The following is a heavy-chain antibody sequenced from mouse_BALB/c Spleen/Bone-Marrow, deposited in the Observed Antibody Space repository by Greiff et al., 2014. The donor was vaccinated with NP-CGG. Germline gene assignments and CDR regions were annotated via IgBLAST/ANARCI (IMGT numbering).Heavy chain of an antibody. CDR3: ARRGRTGMNY. CDR2: IHPSDSET. CDR1: GYSFTSYW. D-gene: IGHD4-1*01. V-gene: IGHV1-61*01. Sequence: QGQLKGAGAELGRPGASVKLSCKGFGYSFTSYWVNWGEQRPGQGLEWIGMIHPSDSETRLNQKFKDKATLTVDKSSSTAYMQLSSPTSEDSAVYYCARRGRTGMNYWGQGTTLTVSS. J-gene: IGHJ2*01.